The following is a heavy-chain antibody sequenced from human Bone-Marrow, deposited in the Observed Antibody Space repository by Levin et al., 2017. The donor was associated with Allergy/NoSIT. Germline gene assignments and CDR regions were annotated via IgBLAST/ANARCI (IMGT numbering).Heavy chain of an antibody. V-gene: IGHV3-23*01. CDR3: ANLFPYYSTFAM. J-gene: IGHJ4*02. Sequence: GGSLRLSCTTSGFTFNKFAMSWVRQAPGKGLEWVSAISGTADTTDYSDSVKGRFTISRDNSKNTLYLQMGGLRAEDTAGYYCANLFPYYSTFAMGGQGTLVTVSS. D-gene: IGHD4-11*01. CDR2: ISGTADTT. CDR1: GFTFNKFA.